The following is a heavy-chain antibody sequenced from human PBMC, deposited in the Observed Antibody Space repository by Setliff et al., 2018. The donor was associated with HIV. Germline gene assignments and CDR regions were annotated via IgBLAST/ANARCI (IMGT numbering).Heavy chain of an antibody. J-gene: IGHJ4*02. CDR1: GFTFSNYA. CDR3: TTTAEAGHFDY. Sequence: GGSLRLSCAASGFTFSNYAMSWVRQAPGKGLEWVANIKQDGSEKYYVDSVKGRFTISRDNAKNSLYVQMNSLRVEDTAVYYCTTTAEAGHFDYWGQGTLVTVSS. CDR2: IKQDGSEK. V-gene: IGHV3-7*01. D-gene: IGHD6-13*01.